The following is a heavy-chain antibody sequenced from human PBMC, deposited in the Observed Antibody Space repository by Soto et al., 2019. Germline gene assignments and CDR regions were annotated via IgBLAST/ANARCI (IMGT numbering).Heavy chain of an antibody. Sequence: QVQLVESGGGVVQPGRSLRLTCAASGFTFSSNGMHWVRQPPGKGLEWVALIAYDGSKTYYGDSVRGRFTISRDNSENTLFLQMNSLRAEVTAVYYCARWVGGSMFDNSGKYDSWGQGTLVTVSS. CDR2: IAYDGSKT. J-gene: IGHJ5*01. V-gene: IGHV3-30*03. CDR1: GFTFSSNG. D-gene: IGHD3-22*01. CDR3: ARWVGGSMFDNSGKYDS.